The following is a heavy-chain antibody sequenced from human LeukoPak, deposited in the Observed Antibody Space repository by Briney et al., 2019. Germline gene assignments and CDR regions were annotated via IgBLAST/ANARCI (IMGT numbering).Heavy chain of an antibody. V-gene: IGHV3-23*01. Sequence: GGSLRLSCTASGFSFTDFDMNWVRQAPGKGLEWVSHTTHSGITTHYADSVKGRFTISRDNSKSTLYLQMNSLRAEDTAVYYCAKPVTGSIFDCWGRGTLVTVSS. D-gene: IGHD6-19*01. CDR1: GFSFTDFD. CDR3: AKPVTGSIFDC. CDR2: TTHSGITT. J-gene: IGHJ4*02.